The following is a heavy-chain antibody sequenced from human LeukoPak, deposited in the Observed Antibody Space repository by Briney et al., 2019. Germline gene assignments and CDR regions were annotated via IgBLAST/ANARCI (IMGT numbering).Heavy chain of an antibody. J-gene: IGHJ4*02. CDR2: FSGSHDST. Sequence: PGGSLRLSCAASGFTFSSHWMHWVRQAPGKGLEWVSGFSGSHDSTYYADSVKGRFTISRDNSKNTLYLQMDSLRADDTAVYYCAREYYYDSGLFDYWGREPWSPSPQ. CDR1: GFTFSSHW. V-gene: IGHV3-23*01. D-gene: IGHD3-22*01. CDR3: AREYYYDSGLFDY.